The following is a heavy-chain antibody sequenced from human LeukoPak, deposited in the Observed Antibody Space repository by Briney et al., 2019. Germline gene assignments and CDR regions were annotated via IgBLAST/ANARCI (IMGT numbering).Heavy chain of an antibody. CDR2: IYSSGST. J-gene: IGHJ4*02. V-gene: IGHV4-61*02. D-gene: IGHD6-13*01. CDR3: ASSSWYGYYFDY. CDR1: GGSISSGTYY. Sequence: PSQTLSLTCTVSGGSISSGTYYWSWIRQPAGKGLEWIGRIYSSGSTNYNPSLKSRVTISVDTSKNQFSLKLSSVTAADTAVYYCASSSWYGYYFDYWGQGTLVTVSS.